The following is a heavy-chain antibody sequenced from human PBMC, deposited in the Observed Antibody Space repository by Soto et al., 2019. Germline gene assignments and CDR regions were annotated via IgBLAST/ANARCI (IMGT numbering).Heavy chain of an antibody. Sequence: SETLSLTCTVSGGSISSGGYYWSWIRQHPGKGLEWIGYIYYSGSTYYNPSLKSRVTISVDTSKNQFSLKLSSVTAADTAVYYCARCLTDYYYGMDVWGQGTTVTVSS. CDR1: GGSISSGGYY. J-gene: IGHJ6*02. V-gene: IGHV4-31*03. CDR2: IYYSGST. CDR3: ARCLTDYYYGMDV.